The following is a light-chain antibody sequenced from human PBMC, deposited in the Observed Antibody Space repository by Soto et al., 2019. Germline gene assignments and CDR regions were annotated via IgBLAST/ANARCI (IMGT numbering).Light chain of an antibody. CDR1: QSVDIY. J-gene: IGKJ4*01. CDR3: QQRRIWPPLT. CDR2: DAY. V-gene: IGKV3-11*01. Sequence: EIVLMQSPDTLPLSPGERVILSCRASQSVDIYLAWYQQKPGQAPRLLIYDAYNRATGIPARFSGSGSGTDFTLTISSLEPEDFAVYYCQQRRIWPPLTFGGGTKVEIK.